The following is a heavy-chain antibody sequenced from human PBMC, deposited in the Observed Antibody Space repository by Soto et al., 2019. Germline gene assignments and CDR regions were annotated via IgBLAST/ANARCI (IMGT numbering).Heavy chain of an antibody. CDR1: GGTFSSYT. D-gene: IGHD2-15*01. J-gene: IGHJ4*02. Sequence: QVQLVQSGAEVKKPGSSVKVSCKASGGTFSSYTISWVRQAPGQGLEWMGRIIPILGIANYAQKFQGRVTITADKSTSTAYMELRSLRSEDTAVYYCARGLGYCSGGSCYSGYFDYWGQGTLVTVSS. CDR2: IIPILGIA. V-gene: IGHV1-69*02. CDR3: ARGLGYCSGGSCYSGYFDY.